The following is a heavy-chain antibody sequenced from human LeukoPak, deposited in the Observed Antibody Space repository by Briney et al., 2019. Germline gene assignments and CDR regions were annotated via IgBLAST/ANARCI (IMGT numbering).Heavy chain of an antibody. CDR1: GFIFSNYG. D-gene: IGHD3-22*01. CDR2: ISFDGRNG. CDR3: ARDSSYYDSSGYYYVHYYYYMDV. V-gene: IGHV3-30*03. Sequence: PGGSLRLSCAASGFIFSNYGMNWVRQAPGKGLEWVAIISFDGRNGYYAESAKGRFTISRDNAKNSLYLQMNSRRAEDTAVYYCARDSSYYDSSGYYYVHYYYYMDVWGKGTTVTVSS. J-gene: IGHJ6*03.